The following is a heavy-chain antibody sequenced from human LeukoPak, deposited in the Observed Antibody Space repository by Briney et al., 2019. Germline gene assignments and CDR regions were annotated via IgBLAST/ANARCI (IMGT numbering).Heavy chain of an antibody. J-gene: IGHJ6*03. CDR2: INPNSGGT. Sequence: GASVKVSCKASGYTFTGYYMHWVRQAPGQGLEWMGWINPNSGGTNYAQKFQGRVTMTRDTSISTAYMELSRLRSDDTAVYYCAVPSSYSSSWYSDYYYYMDVWGKGTTVTVSS. V-gene: IGHV1-2*02. D-gene: IGHD6-13*01. CDR1: GYTFTGYY. CDR3: AVPSSYSSSWYSDYYYYMDV.